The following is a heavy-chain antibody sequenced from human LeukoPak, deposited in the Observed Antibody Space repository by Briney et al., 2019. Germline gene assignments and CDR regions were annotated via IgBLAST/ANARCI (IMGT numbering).Heavy chain of an antibody. CDR1: GYTFIGYY. D-gene: IGHD3-3*01. Sequence: ASVKVSCKASGYTFIGYYIHWVRQAPGQGLEWMGWINPNSGGTNYAQKFQGRVTVTRDTSISTAYMELSRLRSDDTAVYYCATISAIPSGRMIGFDIWGQGTMVTVSS. CDR2: INPNSGGT. J-gene: IGHJ3*02. CDR3: ATISAIPSGRMIGFDI. V-gene: IGHV1-2*02.